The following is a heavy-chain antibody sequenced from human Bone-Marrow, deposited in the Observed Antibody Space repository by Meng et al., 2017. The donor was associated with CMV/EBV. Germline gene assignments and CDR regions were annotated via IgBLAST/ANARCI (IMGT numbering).Heavy chain of an antibody. CDR3: AGDGYDTLDY. V-gene: IGHV4-38-2*02. CDR1: GYSITGPYY. J-gene: IGHJ4*02. CDR2: IYHRGTT. D-gene: IGHD2-15*01. Sequence: SETLSLTCTVSGYSITGPYYWGWIRQPPGKGLEWIGTIYHRGTTYYNPSLKSRATISVDTSKNQFSLKLSSVTAADTAVYYCAGDGYDTLDYRGQGTLVTVSS.